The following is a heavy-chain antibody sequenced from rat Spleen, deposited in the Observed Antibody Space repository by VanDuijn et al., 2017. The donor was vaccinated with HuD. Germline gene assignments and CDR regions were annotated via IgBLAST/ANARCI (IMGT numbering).Heavy chain of an antibody. CDR2: VSSGGNT. V-gene: IGHV2S12*01. CDR1: GFSLTSDG. D-gene: IGHD1-4*01. J-gene: IGHJ3*01. CDR3: TRVSLPGYNSHWFVY. Sequence: QVQLKESGPGLVQPSQTLSLTCTVSGFSLTSDGVSWVRQPPGKGLEWIAAVSSGGNTYYNSAPKSRLSISRDTSKDQVFLIMTSLQPEATATYCCTRVSLPGYNSHWFVYWGQGTLVTVSS.